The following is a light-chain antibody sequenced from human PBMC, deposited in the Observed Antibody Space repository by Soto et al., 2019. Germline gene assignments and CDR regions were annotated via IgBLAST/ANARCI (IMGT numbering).Light chain of an antibody. J-gene: IGLJ2*01. Sequence: QSVLTQPPSASGTPGQRVTISCSGSSSNIGSNTVNWYQQLPGTAPKLLIYSNNQRPSGVPDRFSGSKSGNTASLTISGLQAEDEADYYCSSYTSRSTLGFGGGTKLTVL. V-gene: IGLV1-44*01. CDR3: SSYTSRSTLG. CDR1: SSNIGSNT. CDR2: SNN.